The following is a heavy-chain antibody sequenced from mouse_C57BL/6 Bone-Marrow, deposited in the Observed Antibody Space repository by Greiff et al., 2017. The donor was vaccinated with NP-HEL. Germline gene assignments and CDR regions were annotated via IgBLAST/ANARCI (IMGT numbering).Heavy chain of an antibody. CDR1: GFTFSDYY. CDR2: INYDGSST. Sequence: DVKLVESEGGLVQPGSSMTLSCTASGFTFSDYYMAWVRQVPEKGLEWVANINYDGSSTYYLDSLTSRFIISRDNAKNILYLQMSSLKSKDTATYYCARDAYYSNYDYFDYWGQGTTLTVSS. V-gene: IGHV5-16*01. J-gene: IGHJ2*01. CDR3: ARDAYYSNYDYFDY. D-gene: IGHD2-5*01.